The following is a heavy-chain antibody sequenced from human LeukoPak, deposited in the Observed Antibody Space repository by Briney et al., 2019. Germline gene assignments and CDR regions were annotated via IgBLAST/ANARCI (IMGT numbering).Heavy chain of an antibody. J-gene: IGHJ6*03. V-gene: IGHV3-21*01. D-gene: IGHD5-18*01. Sequence: PGGSLRLSCAASGFTFCSDSMNWVRQAPGKGLEWVSSISISSSYIYYADSVKGRFTISRDNAKNSLYLQMNSLRAEDTAVYYCARGRGYSYGSSVYYYMDVWGKGTTVTVSS. CDR1: GFTFCSDS. CDR2: ISISSSYI. CDR3: ARGRGYSYGSSVYYYMDV.